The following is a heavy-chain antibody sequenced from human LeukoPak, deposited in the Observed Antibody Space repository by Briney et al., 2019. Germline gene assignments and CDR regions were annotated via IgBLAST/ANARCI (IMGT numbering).Heavy chain of an antibody. D-gene: IGHD1-26*01. CDR1: GFAVSSNY. J-gene: IGHJ3*02. V-gene: IGHV3-66*02. CDR2: IYSGGST. CDR3: ARGGQWKLPEAFDI. Sequence: PGGSLRLSCAASGFAVSSNYMSWVRQAPGKGLEWVSVIYSGGSTYYADSVKGRFTISRDNSKNTLYLQMNSLRAEDTAVYYCARGGQWKLPEAFDIWGQGTMVTVSS.